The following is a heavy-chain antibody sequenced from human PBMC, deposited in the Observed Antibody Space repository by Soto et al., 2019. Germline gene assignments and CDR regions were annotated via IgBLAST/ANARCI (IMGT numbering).Heavy chain of an antibody. CDR1: GFTFSSSG. D-gene: IGHD1-20*01. CDR3: AKEFHSWNYSDY. Sequence: QVQLVESGGGVVQPGRSLRLSCAASGFTFSSSGMHWVRQAPGKGLEWVAVISYDGSNKFYADSVKGRFTISRDNFRNTLYLQMNSLRAEDTAVYYCAKEFHSWNYSDYWGQGTLVTVSS. V-gene: IGHV3-30*18. J-gene: IGHJ4*02. CDR2: ISYDGSNK.